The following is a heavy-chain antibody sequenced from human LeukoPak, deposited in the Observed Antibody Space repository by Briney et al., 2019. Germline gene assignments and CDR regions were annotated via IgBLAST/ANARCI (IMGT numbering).Heavy chain of an antibody. CDR3: AREGYCSGGSCYGASFGFDY. J-gene: IGHJ4*02. CDR2: MNPNSGNT. V-gene: IGHV1-8*02. D-gene: IGHD2-15*01. CDR1: GYTFTGYY. Sequence: ASVKVSCKASGYTFTGYYMHWVRQAPGQGLEWMGWMNPNSGNTGYAQKFQGRVTMTRNTSISTAYMELSSLRSEDTAVYYCAREGYCSGGSCYGASFGFDYWGQGTLVTVSS.